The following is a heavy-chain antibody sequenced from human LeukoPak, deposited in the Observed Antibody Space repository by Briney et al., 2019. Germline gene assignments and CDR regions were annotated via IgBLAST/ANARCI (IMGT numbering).Heavy chain of an antibody. CDR2: ITPIFGTA. CDR3: ARGWLAETTVVTPYNY. CDR1: GGAFSSYD. V-gene: IGHV1-69*13. J-gene: IGHJ4*02. Sequence: GASVKVSCKTSGGAFSSYDISWLRQAPGQGLEWMGVITPIFGTANYAQKFQGRVTITAVESMSTAYMELSSLRSEDTAVYYCARGWLAETTVVTPYNYWGQGTLVTVSS. D-gene: IGHD4-23*01.